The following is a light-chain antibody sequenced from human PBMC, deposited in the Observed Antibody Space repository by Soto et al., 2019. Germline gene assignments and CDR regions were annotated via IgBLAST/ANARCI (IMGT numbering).Light chain of an antibody. V-gene: IGKV1-27*01. Sequence: DIQMTQSPSSLSASVGDRVTITCRASQGISNYLAWYQQKPGKVPKLLIYAASTLQSGVPSRFSGSGSGTXXXXXXXXLQPXDVXXXXXXXYNSAPRTFGQGTKVEIK. CDR2: AAS. CDR1: QGISNY. CDR3: XXYNSAPRT. J-gene: IGKJ1*01.